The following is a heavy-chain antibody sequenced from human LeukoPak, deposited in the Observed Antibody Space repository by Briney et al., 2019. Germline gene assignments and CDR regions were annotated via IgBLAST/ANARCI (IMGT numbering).Heavy chain of an antibody. V-gene: IGHV1-2*02. Sequence: ASVKVSCKASGYTFTGYYMHWVRQAPGQGLEWMGWMNPNSGGTNYAQKFQGRVTMTRDTSISTAYMELSRLRSDDTAVYYCARGGSRYYDSSGYYYDYWGQGTLVTVSS. J-gene: IGHJ4*02. CDR3: ARGGSRYYDSSGYYYDY. D-gene: IGHD3-22*01. CDR2: MNPNSGGT. CDR1: GYTFTGYY.